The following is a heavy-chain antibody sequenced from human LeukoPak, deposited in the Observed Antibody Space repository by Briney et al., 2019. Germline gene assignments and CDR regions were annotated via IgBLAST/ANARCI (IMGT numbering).Heavy chain of an antibody. CDR1: GGTFSSYA. D-gene: IGHD2-2*01. CDR2: IIPIFGTA. J-gene: IGHJ5*02. CDR3: ARDLIHNIVVVPATISGGFDP. Sequence: SVKVSCKASGGTFSSYAISWVRQAPGQGLERMGRIIPIFGTANYAQKFQGRVTIITDESTSTAYMELSSLRSEDTAVYYCARDLIHNIVVVPATISGGFDPWGQGTLVTVSS. V-gene: IGHV1-69*05.